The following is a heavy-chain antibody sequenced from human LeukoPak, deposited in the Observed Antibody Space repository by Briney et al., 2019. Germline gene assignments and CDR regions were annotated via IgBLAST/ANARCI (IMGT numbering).Heavy chain of an antibody. Sequence: SETLSLTCTVSGGSISSGSYCWSWIRQPAGKGLEWIGRIYTSGSTNYNPSLKSRVTISVDTSKNQFSLKLSSVTAADTAVYYCARGPLRLGGYNGFDIWGQGTMVTVSS. CDR3: ARGPLRLGGYNGFDI. J-gene: IGHJ3*02. V-gene: IGHV4-61*02. CDR1: GGSISSGSYC. D-gene: IGHD3-3*01. CDR2: IYTSGST.